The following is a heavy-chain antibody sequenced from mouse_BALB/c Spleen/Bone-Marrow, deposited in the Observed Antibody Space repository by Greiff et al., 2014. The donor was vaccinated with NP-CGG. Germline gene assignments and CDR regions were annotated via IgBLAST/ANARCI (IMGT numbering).Heavy chain of an antibody. V-gene: IGHV14-3*02. J-gene: IGHJ3*01. CDR2: IDPANGNT. D-gene: IGHD1-1*01. Sequence: VPLPPSVAELLKPGASVKLSCTASGFNIKDTYMHWVKQRPEQGLEWIGRIDPANGNTKYDPKFQGKATITADTSSNTAYLQLSSLTSEDTAVYYCAMYYYGSSLFAYWGQGTLVTVSA. CDR1: GFNIKDTY. CDR3: AMYYYGSSLFAY.